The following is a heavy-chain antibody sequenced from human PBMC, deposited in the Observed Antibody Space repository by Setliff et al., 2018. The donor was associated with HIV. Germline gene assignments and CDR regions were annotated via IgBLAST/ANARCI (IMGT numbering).Heavy chain of an antibody. CDR1: GDSITSRNYH. V-gene: IGHV4-39*01. D-gene: IGHD2-21*02. CDR2: LFYTGST. CDR3: ARHDCGGDCSINWFDP. J-gene: IGHJ5*02. Sequence: PSETLSLTCAVSGDSITSRNYHWDWVRQPPGKGLEWIGSLFYTGSTYYNPSLKSRVTISLDTSNNHFSLKLSSVTAADTAVYYCARHDCGGDCSINWFDPWGQGTLVTVSS.